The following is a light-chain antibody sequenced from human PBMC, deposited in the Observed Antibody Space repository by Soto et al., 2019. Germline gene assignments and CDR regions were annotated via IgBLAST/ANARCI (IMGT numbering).Light chain of an antibody. CDR3: RSYAGSNNFI. V-gene: IGLV2-8*01. CDR1: SSDVGAYDY. J-gene: IGLJ1*01. Sequence: QSVLTQPPSASGSPGQSVTISCTGTSSDVGAYDYVSWFQQHPGKAPKLMIYEVTKRPSGVPDRFSGSKSGNTASLTVSGHQAEDEADYYCRSYAGSNNFIFGTGTKVTVL. CDR2: EVT.